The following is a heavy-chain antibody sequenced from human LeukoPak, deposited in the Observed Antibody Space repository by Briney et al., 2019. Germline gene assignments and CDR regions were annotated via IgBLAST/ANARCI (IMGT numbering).Heavy chain of an antibody. D-gene: IGHD6-19*01. CDR1: GGSFSGYY. V-gene: IGHV4-34*01. CDR3: ARRWQWLVKCDY. CDR2: INHSGST. J-gene: IGHJ4*02. Sequence: PSETLSLTCAVYGGSFSGYYWSWIRQPPGKGLEWIGEINHSGSTNYNPSLKSRVTISVDTSKNQFSLKLSSVTAADTAVYYCARRWQWLVKCDYWGQGTLVTVSS.